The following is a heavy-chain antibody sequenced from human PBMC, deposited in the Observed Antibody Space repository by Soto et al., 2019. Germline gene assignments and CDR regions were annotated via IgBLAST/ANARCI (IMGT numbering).Heavy chain of an antibody. V-gene: IGHV5-51*01. Sequence: GESLKISCKVSGDSFTSFWIGWVRQMPGKGLEWLGIIYPGDSEIRYSPSFQGQVTISADKSISTAYLQWSSLKASDTAIYYCARQHPLDSSGWYYWGQGTLVTVSS. J-gene: IGHJ4*02. CDR1: GDSFTSFW. CDR2: IYPGDSEI. D-gene: IGHD6-19*01. CDR3: ARQHPLDSSGWYY.